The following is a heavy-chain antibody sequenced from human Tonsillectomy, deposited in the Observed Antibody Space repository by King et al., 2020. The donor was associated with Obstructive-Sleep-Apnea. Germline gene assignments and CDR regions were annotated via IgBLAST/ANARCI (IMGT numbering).Heavy chain of an antibody. CDR2: IRYDGNNQ. V-gene: IGHV3-30*02. D-gene: IGHD3-9*01. CDR1: GFTFSSYG. Sequence: VQLVESGGGVVQPGGSLRLSCAASGFTFSSYGMHWVRQAPGKGLEWVAFIRYDGNNQYFGDSVKGRFTISRDNSNNTLYLQLNSLRAEDTAVYYCVKDRYYDILTGYYDNYYYGMDVWGQGTTVTVSS. CDR3: VKDRYYDILTGYYDNYYYGMDV. J-gene: IGHJ6*02.